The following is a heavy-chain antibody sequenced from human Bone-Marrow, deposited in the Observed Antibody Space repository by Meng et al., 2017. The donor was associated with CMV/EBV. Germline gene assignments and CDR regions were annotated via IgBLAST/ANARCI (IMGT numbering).Heavy chain of an antibody. V-gene: IGHV3-66*02. Sequence: GGSLRLSCAGSGFTVNNRYMTWVRQSPGKGLEWVSVFSTGTSTYYADSVKGRFTISRDSSRDTLYLQMNSLRAEDTAVDYCASSHFGESSLDYWGQGTLVTVSS. J-gene: IGHJ4*02. CDR3: ASSHFGESSLDY. D-gene: IGHD3-10*01. CDR1: GFTVNNRY. CDR2: FSTGTST.